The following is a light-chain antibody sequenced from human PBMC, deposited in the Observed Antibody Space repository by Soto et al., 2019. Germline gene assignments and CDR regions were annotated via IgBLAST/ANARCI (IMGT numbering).Light chain of an antibody. CDR3: QQSHGIPYT. J-gene: IGKJ2*01. CDR2: ATS. CDR1: QTISTY. V-gene: IGKV1-39*01. Sequence: DIQMTQSPSSLSASVGDRVTITCRASQTISTYLNWYQQKPGKAPNLLIYATSSLQSGVPSRFSGSGSGTDFTLTISSLQPEDFAAYYCQQSHGIPYTFGQGTKLEIK.